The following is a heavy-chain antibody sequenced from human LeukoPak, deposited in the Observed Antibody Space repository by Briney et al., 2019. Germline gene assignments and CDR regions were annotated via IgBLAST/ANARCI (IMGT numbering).Heavy chain of an antibody. CDR1: RFTFSSYW. V-gene: IGHV3-74*01. J-gene: IGHJ3*02. CDR3: ARGGSPPEALGDTFDI. CDR2: ISGDGRIT. Sequence: PGGSLRLSCAASRFTFSSYWMHWVRQGPGKGLVWVSRISGDGRITRNADSVKGRFFISRDNAKNTLYLQMNSLRAEDTAVYYCARGGSPPEALGDTFDIWGQETMVTVSS. D-gene: IGHD1-26*01.